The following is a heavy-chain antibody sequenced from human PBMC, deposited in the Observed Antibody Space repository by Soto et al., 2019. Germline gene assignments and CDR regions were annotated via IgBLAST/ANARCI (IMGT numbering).Heavy chain of an antibody. CDR3: ARVGRYGWDFDH. CDR1: EFSFRSYW. V-gene: IGHV3-7*01. D-gene: IGHD5-18*01. J-gene: IGHJ4*02. Sequence: PGGSLRLSCAASEFSFRSYWMTWVRQAPGKGLEWVALINEDGSQNYYVGSVKGRFIISRDNAKDSVYMQMDSLRAGDTAVYFCARVGRYGWDFDHWGQGTLVTVSS. CDR2: INEDGSQN.